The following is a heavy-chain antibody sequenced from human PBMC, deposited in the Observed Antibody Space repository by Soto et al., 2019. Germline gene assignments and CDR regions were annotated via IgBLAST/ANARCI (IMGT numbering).Heavy chain of an antibody. Sequence: QVQLQESGPGLVKPSETLSLTCTVSGGSISSYYWSWIRQPPGKGLEWIGYIYYSGSTNYNPSLKRRVTISVDTSKKQFSLKLRSVTAADTAVYYCARKLGAPAAMRGAWVYWFDPWGQGTLVTVSS. D-gene: IGHD2-2*01. J-gene: IGHJ5*02. CDR1: GGSISSYY. V-gene: IGHV4-59*12. CDR2: IYYSGST. CDR3: ARKLGAPAAMRGAWVYWFDP.